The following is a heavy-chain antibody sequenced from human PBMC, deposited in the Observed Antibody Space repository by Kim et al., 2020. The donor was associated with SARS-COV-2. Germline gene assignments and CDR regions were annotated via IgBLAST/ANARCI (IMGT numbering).Heavy chain of an antibody. CDR3: AKGGDSGRPRNFDS. D-gene: IGHD1-26*01. CDR2: IGPGVINT. Sequence: GGSLRLSCAASGFTFSSYAMSWVRQAPGKGLDWVSIIGPGVINTYYADSVKGRFTISRDNPKNTLYLQMSSLRAEDTAIYYCAKGGDSGRPRNFDSWGQG. CDR1: GFTFSSYA. J-gene: IGHJ4*02. V-gene: IGHV3-23*01.